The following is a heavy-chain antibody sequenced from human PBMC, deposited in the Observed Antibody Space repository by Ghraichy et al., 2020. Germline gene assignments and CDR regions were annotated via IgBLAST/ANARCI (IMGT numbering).Heavy chain of an antibody. V-gene: IGHV3-7*03. J-gene: IGHJ4*02. D-gene: IGHD3-9*01. CDR1: GFTFSSYW. CDR3: ARDASVLRYFDWTYYFDY. Sequence: GESLNISCAASGFTFSSYWMSWVRQAPGKGLEWVANIKQDGSEKYYVDSVKGRFTISRDNAKNSLYLQMNSLRAEDTAVYYCARDASVLRYFDWTYYFDYWGQGTLVTVSS. CDR2: IKQDGSEK.